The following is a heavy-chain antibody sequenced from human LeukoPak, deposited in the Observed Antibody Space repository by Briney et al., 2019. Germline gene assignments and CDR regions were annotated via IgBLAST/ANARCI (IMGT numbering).Heavy chain of an antibody. V-gene: IGHV1-8*03. Sequence: ASVKVSCKASGYSFTNYDINWVRQATGQGLEWMGWMNPKSGDTGYSQKFQGRVFITRDTSINTAYMELSSLGSDDTAVYYCARYLWAAATTWFDPRGQGILVTVSS. J-gene: IGHJ5*02. CDR1: GYSFTNYD. CDR3: ARYLWAAATTWFDP. D-gene: IGHD6-13*01. CDR2: MNPKSGDT.